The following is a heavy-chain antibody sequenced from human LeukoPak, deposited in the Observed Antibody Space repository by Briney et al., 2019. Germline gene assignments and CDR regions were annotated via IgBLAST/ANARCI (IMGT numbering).Heavy chain of an antibody. V-gene: IGHV3-30*02. J-gene: IGHJ4*02. CDR3: TREGDFDY. CDR2: IRHDESDK. Sequence: GGSLRLSCAASGFTFSTYGMHWVRQAPGKGLEWVAFIRHDESDKYYADSVKGRFTISRDNSKNTLYLQMNSLRPEDTALYYCTREGDFDYWGQGTLVTVSS. CDR1: GFTFSTYG. D-gene: IGHD1-26*01.